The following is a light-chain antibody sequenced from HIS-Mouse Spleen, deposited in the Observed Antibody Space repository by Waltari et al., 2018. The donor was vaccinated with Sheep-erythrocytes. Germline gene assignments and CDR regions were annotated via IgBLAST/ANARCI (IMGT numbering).Light chain of an antibody. Sequence: SSELTQDPAVSVALGQTVRITCQGDSLRSYYASWYQQKPGQAPVLVIYGKNNRPSGIPDRFSGSSSGNTASLTITGAQAEDEADYYCNSRDSSGNLVFGGGTK. J-gene: IGLJ2*01. CDR3: NSRDSSGNLV. V-gene: IGLV3-19*01. CDR2: GKN. CDR1: SLRSYY.